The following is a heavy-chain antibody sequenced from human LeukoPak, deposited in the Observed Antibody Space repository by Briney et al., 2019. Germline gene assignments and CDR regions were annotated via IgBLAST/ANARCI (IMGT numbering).Heavy chain of an antibody. CDR2: ISGSGTST. CDR1: GFTFTTYV. Sequence: PGGSLRLSCAASGFTFTTYVMTWVRQAPGKGLEWVSGISGSGTSTSYADSVKGRFTISRDNSKNTLYLQMNSLRAEDTAIYYCAKRRGDYFLDYWGQGTLVTVSS. CDR3: AKRRGDYFLDY. D-gene: IGHD2/OR15-2a*01. J-gene: IGHJ4*02. V-gene: IGHV3-23*01.